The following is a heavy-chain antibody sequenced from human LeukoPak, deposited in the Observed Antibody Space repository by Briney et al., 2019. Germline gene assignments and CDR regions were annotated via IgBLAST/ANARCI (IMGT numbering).Heavy chain of an antibody. D-gene: IGHD3-16*01. Sequence: GGSLRLSCAASGFTVSSNYMSRVRQAPGKGLEWVSVIYSGGSTYYADSVKGRFTISRDNSKNTLYLQMNSLRAEDTAVYYCAREINYDYGLDYWGQGTLVTVSS. CDR2: IYSGGST. CDR3: AREINYDYGLDY. CDR1: GFTVSSNY. V-gene: IGHV3-53*01. J-gene: IGHJ4*02.